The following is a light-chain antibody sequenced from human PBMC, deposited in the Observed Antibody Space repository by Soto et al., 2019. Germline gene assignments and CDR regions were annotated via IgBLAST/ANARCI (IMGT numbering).Light chain of an antibody. CDR1: SSDVGGYNY. V-gene: IGLV2-11*01. CDR2: DVS. J-gene: IGLJ1*01. Sequence: QSVLTQPRSVSGSPGQSVTISCTGTSSDVGGYNYVSWYQQHPGKAPKLMIYDVSKRPSGVPDRFSGSKSGNTASLTISGLQAEDEADYYCCSYAGSYTSLYVFGTGTTVTVL. CDR3: CSYAGSYTSLYV.